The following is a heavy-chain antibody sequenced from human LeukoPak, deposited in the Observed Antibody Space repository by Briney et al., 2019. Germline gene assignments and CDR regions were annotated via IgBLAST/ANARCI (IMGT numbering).Heavy chain of an antibody. V-gene: IGHV3-30*18. D-gene: IGHD6-13*01. J-gene: IGHJ4*02. CDR1: GFTFSSYG. CDR2: ISYDGSNK. CDR3: AKDFGSSWYYFDY. Sequence: PGRSLRLSCAASGFTFSSYGMHWVRQAPGKGLEWVAVISYDGSNKYYADSVKGRYTISKDNSKNTLYLQMNSLRAEDTAVYYCAKDFGSSWYYFDYWGQGTLVTVSS.